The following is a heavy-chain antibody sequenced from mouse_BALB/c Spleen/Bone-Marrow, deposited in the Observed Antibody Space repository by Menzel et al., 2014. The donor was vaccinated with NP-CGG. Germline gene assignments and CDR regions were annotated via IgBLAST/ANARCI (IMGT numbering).Heavy chain of an antibody. J-gene: IGHJ4*01. CDR1: GYSITSDYA. D-gene: IGHD2-4*01. Sequence: EVQLQQSGPGLVKPSQSLPLTCTVTGYSITSDYAWNWIRQFPGNRLEWLGYISYSGSTNYNPSLKSRISITRDTSKNQFFLQLNSVTTEDTATYYCARDDYEGDAMDYWGQGTSVTVSS. CDR3: ARDDYEGDAMDY. CDR2: ISYSGST. V-gene: IGHV3-2*02.